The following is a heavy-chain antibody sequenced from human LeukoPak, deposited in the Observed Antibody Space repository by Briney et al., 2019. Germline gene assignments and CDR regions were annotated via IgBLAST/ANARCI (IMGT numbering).Heavy chain of an antibody. CDR2: IYTSGST. D-gene: IGHD2-8*01. V-gene: IGHV4-61*02. CDR1: GGSISSGSYY. J-gene: IGHJ3*02. CDR3: ARALLISRRGHDAFGI. Sequence: PSETLSLTCTVSGGSISSGSYYWSWIRQPAGKGLEWIGRIYTSGSTNYNPSLKSRVTISVDTSKNQFSLKLSSVTAADTAVYYCARALLISRRGHDAFGIWGQGTMVTVSS.